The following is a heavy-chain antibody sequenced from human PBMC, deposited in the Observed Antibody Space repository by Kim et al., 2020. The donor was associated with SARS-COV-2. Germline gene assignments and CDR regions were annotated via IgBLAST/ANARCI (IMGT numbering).Heavy chain of an antibody. CDR2: ISYDGSNK. Sequence: GGSLRLSCAASGFTFSSYGMHWVRQAPGKGLEWVAVISYDGSNKYYADSVKGRFTISRDNSKNTLYLQMNSLRAEDTAVYYCAKDVVRTVIHGYYFDYWGQGTLVTVSS. D-gene: IGHD2-15*01. CDR1: GFTFSSYG. J-gene: IGHJ4*02. CDR3: AKDVVRTVIHGYYFDY. V-gene: IGHV3-30*18.